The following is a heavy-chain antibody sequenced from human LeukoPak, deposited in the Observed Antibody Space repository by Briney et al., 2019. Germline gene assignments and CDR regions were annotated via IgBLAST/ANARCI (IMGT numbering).Heavy chain of an antibody. Sequence: SETLSLTCTVSGGSISSGDYHWSWIRQPAGEGLEWIGRISSSGSTNYNPSLKSRVTMSVDTSKNQFSLKLSSVTAADTAVYYSARGVLRYFDWLLRPYWYFDLWGRGTLVTVSS. J-gene: IGHJ2*01. D-gene: IGHD3-9*01. CDR2: ISSSGST. CDR1: GGSISSGDYH. CDR3: ARGVLRYFDWLLRPYWYFDL. V-gene: IGHV4-61*02.